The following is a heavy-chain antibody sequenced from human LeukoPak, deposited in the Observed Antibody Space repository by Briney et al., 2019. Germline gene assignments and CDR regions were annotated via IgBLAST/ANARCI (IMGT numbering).Heavy chain of an antibody. D-gene: IGHD2-8*02. CDR3: ARAGPRSDWYFDL. CDR1: GGSISSYY. V-gene: IGHV4-59*01. CDR2: MYYSGST. Sequence: SETLSLTCTVSGGSISSYYWSWIRQPPGKGLEWIGYMYYSGSTNHNPSLTSRVTISVDTSKNQFSLKLTSVTAADTAMYYCARAGPRSDWYFDLWGRGTLVTVSS. J-gene: IGHJ2*01.